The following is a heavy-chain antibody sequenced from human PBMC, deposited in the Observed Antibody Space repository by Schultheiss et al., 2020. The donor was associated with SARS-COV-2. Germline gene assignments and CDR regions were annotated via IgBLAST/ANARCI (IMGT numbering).Heavy chain of an antibody. CDR3: ARDGSRFTYGMDV. CDR1: GYTFTSYG. J-gene: IGHJ6*02. D-gene: IGHD3-16*02. CDR2: INPNSGGT. V-gene: IGHV1-18*01. Sequence: ASVKVSCKASGYTFTSYGISWVRQATGQGLEWMGWINPNSGGTNYAQKFQGRVTMTTDTSTSTAYMELSRLRSDDTAVYYCARDGSRFTYGMDVWGQGTTVTVSS.